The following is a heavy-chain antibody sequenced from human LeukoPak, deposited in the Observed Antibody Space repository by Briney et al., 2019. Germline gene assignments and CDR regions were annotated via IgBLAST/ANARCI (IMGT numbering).Heavy chain of an antibody. CDR1: GDSVSGNSTA. D-gene: IGHD5-24*01. Sequence: SQTLSLTCAISGDSVSGNSTAYNWIRQSPSRGLEWLGRTYYRSKWYNDYAISVKSRITVNPDTSRNQLSLQLNSVTPGDTAVYYCARGGQGDGYSADEAFDFWGPGTMVTVSS. CDR3: ARGGQGDGYSADEAFDF. CDR2: TYYRSKWYN. J-gene: IGHJ3*01. V-gene: IGHV6-1*01.